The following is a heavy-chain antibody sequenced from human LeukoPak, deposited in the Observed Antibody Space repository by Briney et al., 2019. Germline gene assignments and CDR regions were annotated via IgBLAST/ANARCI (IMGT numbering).Heavy chain of an antibody. Sequence: GGSLRLSCETSIFVFCEYYMHWVRLAPGKGLEWLAVITNDGSRQYYADSVKGRFTVSRDNSKSLLFLQMESLRHDDTGIYYCARDHDSSGYYYADYWGQGTLVTVSS. CDR3: ARDHDSSGYYYADY. D-gene: IGHD3-22*01. V-gene: IGHV3-30*03. CDR2: ITNDGSRQ. CDR1: IFVFCEYY. J-gene: IGHJ4*02.